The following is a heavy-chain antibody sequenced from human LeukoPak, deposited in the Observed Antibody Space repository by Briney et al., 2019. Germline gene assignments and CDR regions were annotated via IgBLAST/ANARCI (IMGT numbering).Heavy chain of an antibody. Sequence: ASVKVSCKASGGTFSSYAISWVRQAPGQGLEWMGGIIPIFGTANYAQKFQGRVTITADKSTSTAYMELSSLRSDDTAVYYCASESSGRMDDAFDIWGQGTMVTVSS. V-gene: IGHV1-69*06. CDR2: IIPIFGTA. D-gene: IGHD6-19*01. CDR3: ASESSGRMDDAFDI. CDR1: GGTFSSYA. J-gene: IGHJ3*02.